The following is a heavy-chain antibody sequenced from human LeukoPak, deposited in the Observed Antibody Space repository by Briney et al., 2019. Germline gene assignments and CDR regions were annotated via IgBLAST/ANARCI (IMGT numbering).Heavy chain of an antibody. D-gene: IGHD6-19*01. J-gene: IGHJ6*03. CDR3: ARDRAGPYYYYYYMDV. CDR2: ISSSGSTI. CDR1: GFTFSSYE. V-gene: IGHV3-48*03. Sequence: GGSLRLSCAASGFTFSSYEMNWVRQAPGKGLEWVSYISSSGSTIYYADSVKGRFTISRDNAKNSPYLQMNSLRAEDTAVYYCARDRAGPYYYYYYMDVWGKGTTVTISS.